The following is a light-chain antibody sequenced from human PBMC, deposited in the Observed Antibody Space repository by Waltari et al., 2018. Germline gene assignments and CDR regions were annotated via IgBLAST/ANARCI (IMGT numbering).Light chain of an antibody. J-gene: IGKJ5*01. CDR2: EAS. Sequence: EVLMTQSPATLSVAPGARATLSCRASQGLYTNFAWYQKKPDQSPSLLIYEASTRASGTPARFSGSGSGTEFTLTIGSLQSEDSAIYICQQYNVWPPITFGQGTRLEIK. CDR3: QQYNVWPPIT. V-gene: IGKV3-15*01. CDR1: QGLYTN.